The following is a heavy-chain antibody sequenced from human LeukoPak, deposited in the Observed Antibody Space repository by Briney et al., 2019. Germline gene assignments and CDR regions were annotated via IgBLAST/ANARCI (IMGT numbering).Heavy chain of an antibody. D-gene: IGHD3-16*01. CDR3: ARHADPPLVAPRFGLDY. Sequence: GESLKISCKGSGYSFTNYWIAWVRQMPGKGLEWMGIISPGDSDTRYSPSLQGQVTISADKSITTAYLQWSSLRASDPAMYYCARHADPPLVAPRFGLDYWGQGTLVTVSS. CDR1: GYSFTNYW. V-gene: IGHV5-51*01. J-gene: IGHJ4*02. CDR2: ISPGDSDT.